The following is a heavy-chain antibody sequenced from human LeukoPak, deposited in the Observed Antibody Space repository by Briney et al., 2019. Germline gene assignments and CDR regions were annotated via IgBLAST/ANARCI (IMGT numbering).Heavy chain of an antibody. CDR2: ISGSGGNT. V-gene: IGHV3-23*01. D-gene: IGHD6-19*01. Sequence: GGSLRLSFAASGFTFSSCAMSWVRQAPGKGLEWVSAISGSGGNTYYADSVKGRFTISRDNSKNTLYLQMNSLRAEDTAVYYCAKDFASGWYAPLGYWGQGTLVTVSS. CDR3: AKDFASGWYAPLGY. J-gene: IGHJ4*02. CDR1: GFTFSSCA.